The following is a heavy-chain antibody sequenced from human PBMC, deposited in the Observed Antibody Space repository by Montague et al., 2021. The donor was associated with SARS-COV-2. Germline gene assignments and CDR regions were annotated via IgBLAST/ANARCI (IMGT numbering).Heavy chain of an antibody. CDR3: ARDDIVLQGVTKGMDF. Sequence: SETLSLTCTVSGGSISSSNYYWGWIREPPGKGLEWIGNMYYSGSTYYNPSLKSRVTISIDTSKNQFSLKLSSVTAADTAVYYCARDDIVLQGVTKGMDFWGQGTTVTVSS. CDR2: MYYSGST. J-gene: IGHJ6*02. V-gene: IGHV4-39*07. D-gene: IGHD3-10*01. CDR1: GGSISSSNYY.